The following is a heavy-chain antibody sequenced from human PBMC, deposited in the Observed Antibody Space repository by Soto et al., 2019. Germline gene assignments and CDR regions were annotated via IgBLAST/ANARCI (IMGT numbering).Heavy chain of an antibody. J-gene: IGHJ5*02. V-gene: IGHV4-59*01. CDR2: VYYSGST. CDR1: GGSISNYY. Sequence: SETLSLTCTVSGGSISNYYWTWVRQPPGKGLEWIGYVYYSGSTNYNPSLESRVTISIDASKNQFSLKMKSVTAADTAVYYCVRDYLLTGFDPWGQGTLVTVSS. CDR3: VRDYLLTGFDP. D-gene: IGHD3-9*01.